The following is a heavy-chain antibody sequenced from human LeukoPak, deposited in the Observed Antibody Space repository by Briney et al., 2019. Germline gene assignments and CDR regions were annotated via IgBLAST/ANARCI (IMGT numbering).Heavy chain of an antibody. D-gene: IGHD2-15*01. J-gene: IGHJ6*03. CDR3: ARAVGFGYYLMDV. CDR2: IYDSGRT. CDR1: GVSISSSSYY. Sequence: SGTLCLSCTVSGVSISSSSYYWGWIRPPPGKGLEWVGSIYDSGRTYYNSFLNSRVTTSVETSKNQFSLKLSSVTAGDTAVYYCARAVGFGYYLMDVWGKGATVTLSS. V-gene: IGHV4-39*07.